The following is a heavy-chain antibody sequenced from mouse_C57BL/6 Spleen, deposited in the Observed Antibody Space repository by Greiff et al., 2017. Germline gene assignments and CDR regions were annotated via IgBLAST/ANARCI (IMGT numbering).Heavy chain of an antibody. V-gene: IGHV2-2*01. CDR2: IWSGGST. D-gene: IGHD2-5*01. J-gene: IGHJ4*01. CDR3: ARISNYVEDY. CDR1: GFSLTSYG. Sequence: VKLMESGPGLVQPSQSLSITCTVSGFSLTSYGVHWVRQSPGTGLEWLGVIWSGGSTDYNAAFISRLSISKDNSKSKVFFKMNSLQADDTDIYYCARISNYVEDYWGQGTSVTVSS.